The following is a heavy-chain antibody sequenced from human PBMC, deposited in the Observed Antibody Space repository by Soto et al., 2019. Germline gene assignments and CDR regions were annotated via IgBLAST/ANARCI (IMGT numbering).Heavy chain of an antibody. CDR3: EALPLHYYGSGHEHY. V-gene: IGHV1-18*01. D-gene: IGHD3-10*01. CDR2: ISAYNGNT. CDR1: GYTFTSYG. J-gene: IGHJ4*02. Sequence: ASVKVSCKASGYTFTSYGISWVRQAPGQGLEWMGWISAYNGNTNYAQKLQGRVTMTTDTSTSTAYMELRSLRSQDTAVYYCEALPLHYYGSGHEHYWGPGTLVTVSS.